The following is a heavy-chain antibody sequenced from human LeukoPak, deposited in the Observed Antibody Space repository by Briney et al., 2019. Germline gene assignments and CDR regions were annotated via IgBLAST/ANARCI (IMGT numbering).Heavy chain of an antibody. Sequence: PSATLSLTCIVSGGSIESYYWSWVRQTPGRGLEWIGYVYYTGRTNYNPSLKGRVTIFVDTSKNQFSLKLSSVTAADTAVYYCARLTEGWWGQGALVTVSS. J-gene: IGHJ4*02. V-gene: IGHV4-59*08. CDR1: GGSIESYY. CDR2: VYYTGRT. CDR3: ARLTEGW. D-gene: IGHD2-15*01.